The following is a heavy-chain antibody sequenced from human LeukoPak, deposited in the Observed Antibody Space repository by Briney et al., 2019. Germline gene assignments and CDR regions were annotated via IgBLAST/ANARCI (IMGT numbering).Heavy chain of an antibody. CDR3: AKDQARFLEWLLYQDYFDY. Sequence: GGSLRLSCAASGFTFSSYGMHWVRQAPGKGLEWVAVISYDGSNKYYADSVKGRFTISRDNSKNTLYLQMNSLRAEDTAVYYCAKDQARFLEWLLYQDYFDYWGQGTLVTVSS. V-gene: IGHV3-30*18. CDR2: ISYDGSNK. CDR1: GFTFSSYG. D-gene: IGHD3-3*01. J-gene: IGHJ4*02.